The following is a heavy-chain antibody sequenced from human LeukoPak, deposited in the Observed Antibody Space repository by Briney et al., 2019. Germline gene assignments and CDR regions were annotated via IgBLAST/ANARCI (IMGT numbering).Heavy chain of an antibody. CDR1: GFTFKTYW. CDR3: TTSAGY. V-gene: IGHV3-7*01. CDR2: ISPDGGNK. J-gene: IGHJ4*02. Sequence: PGGSLRLSCAASGFTFKTYWMNWVRQAPGKGLEWVANISPDGGNKYFVDSVKGRFSISRDNANNLVYLHMSSLRAEDTAVYYFTTSAGYWGQGIRVTVSA.